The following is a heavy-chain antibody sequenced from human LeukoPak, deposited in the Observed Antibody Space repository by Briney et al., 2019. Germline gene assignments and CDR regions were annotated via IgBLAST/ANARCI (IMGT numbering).Heavy chain of an antibody. Sequence: GASVKVSCKASGYTFTGYYMHWVRQAPGQGLEWMGWINPNSGGTNYAQKLQGRVTMTTDTSTGTAYMELRSLRSDDTAVYYCARGRSSWYNDYWGQGTLVTVSS. V-gene: IGHV1-2*02. J-gene: IGHJ4*02. CDR1: GYTFTGYY. D-gene: IGHD6-13*01. CDR2: INPNSGGT. CDR3: ARGRSSWYNDY.